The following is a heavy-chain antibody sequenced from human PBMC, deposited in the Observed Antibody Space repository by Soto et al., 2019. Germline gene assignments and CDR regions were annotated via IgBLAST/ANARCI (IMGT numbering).Heavy chain of an antibody. D-gene: IGHD3-9*01. CDR1: GFTFSSYA. Sequence: GWSLRLSCAASGFTFSSYAMSWVRQAPGKGLEWVSAISGSGGSTYYADSVKGRFTISRDNSKNTLYLQMNSLRAEDTAVYYCAKDTGTYFDWENHNWFDPWGQGTLVTVSS. J-gene: IGHJ5*02. CDR3: AKDTGTYFDWENHNWFDP. V-gene: IGHV3-23*01. CDR2: ISGSGGST.